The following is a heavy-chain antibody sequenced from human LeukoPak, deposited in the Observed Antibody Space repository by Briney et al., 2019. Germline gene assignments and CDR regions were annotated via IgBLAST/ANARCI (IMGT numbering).Heavy chain of an antibody. J-gene: IGHJ3*02. CDR1: GYTFTGYY. CDR2: INPNSGGT. CDR3: ARFLRSGYAFDI. V-gene: IGHV1-2*06. Sequence: VASVKVSCKASGYTFTGYYMHWVRQAPGQGLEWMGRINPNSGGTNYAQKFQGRVTMTRDTSISTAYMELSRLRSDDTAVYYCARFLRSGYAFDIWGQGTMVTVSS.